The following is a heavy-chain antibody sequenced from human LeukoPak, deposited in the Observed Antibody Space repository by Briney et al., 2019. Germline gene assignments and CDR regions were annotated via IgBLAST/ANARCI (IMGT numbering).Heavy chain of an antibody. CDR3: ARDRVVVAATGWFDP. V-gene: IGHV4-39*07. CDR2: IYHSGST. Sequence: SETLSLTCTVSGGSISSSSYYWGWIRQPPGKGLEWIGSIYHSGSTYYNPSLKSRVTISVDTSKNQFSLKLSSVTAADTAVYYCARDRVVVAATGWFDPWGQGTLVTVSS. D-gene: IGHD2-15*01. J-gene: IGHJ5*02. CDR1: GGSISSSSYY.